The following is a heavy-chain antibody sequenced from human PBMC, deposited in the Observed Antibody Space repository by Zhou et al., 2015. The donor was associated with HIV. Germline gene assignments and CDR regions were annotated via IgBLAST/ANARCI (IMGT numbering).Heavy chain of an antibody. Sequence: QLQLVQSGAEVTKPGASVKVSCKASGYTFTTHAIKWVRQAPGQGLEWMGWISPNNGDTYYAQKFQGRVTMTADTSSSTAYMELWSLTSDDTAVYFCARPRHCSGGWCPPGMSFDIWGQGTMVTVSS. V-gene: IGHV1-18*01. CDR1: GYTFTTHA. CDR2: ISPNNGDT. D-gene: IGHD2-15*01. J-gene: IGHJ3*02. CDR3: ARPRHCSGGWCPPGMSFDI.